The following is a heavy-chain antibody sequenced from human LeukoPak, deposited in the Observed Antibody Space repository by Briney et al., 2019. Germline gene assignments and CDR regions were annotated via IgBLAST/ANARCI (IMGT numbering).Heavy chain of an antibody. D-gene: IGHD3-3*01. CDR2: ISGSGGST. CDR1: GITFSDYV. Sequence: PGGSLRLSCVASGITFSDYVMSWVRQAPGKGLDWVSSISGSGGSTYYADSVKGRFTISRDNSKNTLYLQMNSLRAEDTAVYYCAKCRPTTFGVVPFDYWGQGTLVTVSS. V-gene: IGHV3-23*01. J-gene: IGHJ4*02. CDR3: AKCRPTTFGVVPFDY.